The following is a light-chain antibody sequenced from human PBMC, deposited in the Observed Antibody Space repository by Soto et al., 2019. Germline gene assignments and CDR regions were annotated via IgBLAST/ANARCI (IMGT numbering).Light chain of an antibody. CDR3: QRHSSSRFT. Sequence: IVLTQSPGTLSLSPGERATLSCRASQSVSSSYLALYQQQPGQAPRLLIYGASSRATGIHDRFSGSGSGTDLTLPISSLEPCDFAVYYCQRHSSSRFTFGPGTKVDIK. CDR1: QSVSSSY. V-gene: IGKV3-20*01. J-gene: IGKJ3*01. CDR2: GAS.